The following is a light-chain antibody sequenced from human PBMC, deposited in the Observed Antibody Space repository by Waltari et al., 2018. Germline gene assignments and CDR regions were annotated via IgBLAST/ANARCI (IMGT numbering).Light chain of an antibody. Sequence: QSALTQPRSVSGSPGQSVTISCTGTTSDVGGYHYVSWFQQHPGKAPKLIIYDVSERPSGVPGRFSGSKADNTASLTISGLQAEDEADYYCCSYAGSYTYVFGSGTKVTVL. CDR1: TSDVGGYHY. CDR2: DVS. J-gene: IGLJ1*01. CDR3: CSYAGSYTYV. V-gene: IGLV2-11*01.